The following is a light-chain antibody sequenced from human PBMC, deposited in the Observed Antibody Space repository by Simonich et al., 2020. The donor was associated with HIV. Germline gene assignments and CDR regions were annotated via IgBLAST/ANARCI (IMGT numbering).Light chain of an antibody. CDR3: QQYYSTPPT. J-gene: IGKJ1*01. CDR1: KSVLYSSNNKNY. Sequence: DIVMTHSPDSLAVSLGERATINCKSSKSVLYSSNNKNYLAWYQQKPGHPPNLLIYWAPTRESGVPDRFSASGSGTDFTLTISSLQAEDVAIYYCQQYYSTPPTFGQGTKVEIK. V-gene: IGKV4-1*01. CDR2: WAP.